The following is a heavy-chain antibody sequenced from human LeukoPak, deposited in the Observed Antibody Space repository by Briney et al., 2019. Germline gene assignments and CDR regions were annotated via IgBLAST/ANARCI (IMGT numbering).Heavy chain of an antibody. CDR1: GFTVSSNY. D-gene: IGHD4-17*01. V-gene: IGHV3-53*01. CDR2: IYSGGRT. Sequence: PGGSLRLSCAASGFTVSSNYMSWVRQAPGKGLEWVSVIYSGGRTYYADSVKGRSTISRDNSKNTLYLQMNSLRAEDTAVYYCVRGDYGDYTPFDYWGQGTLVTVSS. CDR3: VRGDYGDYTPFDY. J-gene: IGHJ4*02.